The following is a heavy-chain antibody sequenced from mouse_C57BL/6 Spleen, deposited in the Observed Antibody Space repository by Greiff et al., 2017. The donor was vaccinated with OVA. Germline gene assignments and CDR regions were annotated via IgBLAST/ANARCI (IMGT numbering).Heavy chain of an antibody. Sequence: DVKLVESGGGLVQPGGSMKLSCAASGFTFSDAWMDWVRQSPEKGLEWVAEIRNKANNHATYYAESVKGRFTISRDDSKSSVYLQMNSLRAEDTGIYYCTREGIYYYGSSYAMDYWGQGTSVTVSS. V-gene: IGHV6-6*01. CDR2: IRNKANNHAT. CDR1: GFTFSDAW. D-gene: IGHD1-1*01. J-gene: IGHJ4*01. CDR3: TREGIYYYGSSYAMDY.